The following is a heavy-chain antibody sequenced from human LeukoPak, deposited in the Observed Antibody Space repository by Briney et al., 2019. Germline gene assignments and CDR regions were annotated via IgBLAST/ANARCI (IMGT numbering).Heavy chain of an antibody. D-gene: IGHD6-19*01. CDR2: ISGSGGST. J-gene: IGHJ4*02. V-gene: IGHV3-23*01. CDR1: GFTFSSYA. Sequence: GGSLRLSCAASGFTFSSYAMSWVRQAPGKGLEWVSAISGSGGSTYYADSVKGRFTISRDNSKSTLYLQMNSLRAEDTAVYYCARALAVAGTGGYYWGQGTLVTVSS. CDR3: ARALAVAGTGGYY.